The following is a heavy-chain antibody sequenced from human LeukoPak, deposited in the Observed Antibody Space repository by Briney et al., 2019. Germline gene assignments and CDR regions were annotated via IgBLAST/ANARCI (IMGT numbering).Heavy chain of an antibody. V-gene: IGHV3-48*01. D-gene: IGHD6-25*01. J-gene: IGHJ4*02. CDR2: ISVSTTMI. Sequence: PGGSLRLSCAASGFTFSSYSMNWVRQAPGKGLEWVSYISVSTTMIYYADSVKGRFTISRDNSKNTLYLQMNSLRAEDTAVYYCARDSTGGSGPPPYWGQGTLVTVSS. CDR1: GFTFSSYS. CDR3: ARDSTGGSGPPPY.